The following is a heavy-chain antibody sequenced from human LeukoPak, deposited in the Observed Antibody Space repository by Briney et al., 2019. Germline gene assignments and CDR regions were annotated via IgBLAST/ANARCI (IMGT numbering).Heavy chain of an antibody. J-gene: IGHJ4*02. Sequence: ASVKVSCKVSGYTLTELSMHWVRQAPGKGLEWMGSFDPEDGETIYAQKFQGRVTMTEDTSTDTAYMELSSLRSEDTAVYYCAPKTYYYDSSGYLYWGQGTLVTVSS. D-gene: IGHD3-22*01. CDR2: FDPEDGET. CDR3: APKTYYYDSSGYLY. CDR1: GYTLTELS. V-gene: IGHV1-24*01.